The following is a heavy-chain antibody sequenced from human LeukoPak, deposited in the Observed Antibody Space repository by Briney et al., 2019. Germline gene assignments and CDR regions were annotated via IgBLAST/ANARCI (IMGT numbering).Heavy chain of an antibody. CDR2: ISIYNGNT. CDR1: GYTFTNYG. V-gene: IGHV1-18*01. J-gene: IGHJ5*02. D-gene: IGHD3-3*01. Sequence: ASVKVSCKASGYTFTNYGISWVRQAPGQGLEWMGWISIYNGNTDYAQKLRGRVTMTTDTSTSTAYMELRSLRSDDTAVYYCARITYDFWSGYYMPDDPWGQGTLVTASS. CDR3: ARITYDFWSGYYMPDDP.